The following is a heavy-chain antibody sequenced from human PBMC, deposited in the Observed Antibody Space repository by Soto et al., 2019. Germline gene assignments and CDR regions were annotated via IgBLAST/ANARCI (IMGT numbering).Heavy chain of an antibody. Sequence: SETLSLTCTVSGGSISSGGYYWSWIRQHPGKGLEWIGYIYYSGSTYYNPSLKSRVTISVDTSKNQFSLKLSSVTAADTAVYYRARSHARGVVTPFDYWGQGTLVTVSS. CDR2: IYYSGST. J-gene: IGHJ4*02. D-gene: IGHD2-21*02. V-gene: IGHV4-31*03. CDR1: GGSISSGGYY. CDR3: ARSHARGVVTPFDY.